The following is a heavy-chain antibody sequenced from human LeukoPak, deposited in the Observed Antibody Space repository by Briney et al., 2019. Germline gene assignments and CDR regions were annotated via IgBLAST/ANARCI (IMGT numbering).Heavy chain of an antibody. CDR2: IKVDGSEK. CDR3: ARQVKGWFDP. J-gene: IGHJ5*02. Sequence: GGSLRLSCVASGFTLSTYWMSWVRQAPGKGLEWVANIKVDGSEKYYVDSVKGRFTISRDNAKNSLYLQMNSLRAEDTAVYYCARQVKGWFDPWGQGTLVTVSS. V-gene: IGHV3-7*01. D-gene: IGHD4-11*01. CDR1: GFTLSTYW.